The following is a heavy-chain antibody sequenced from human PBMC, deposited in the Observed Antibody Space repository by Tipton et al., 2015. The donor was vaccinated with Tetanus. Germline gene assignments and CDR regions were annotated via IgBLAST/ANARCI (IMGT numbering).Heavy chain of an antibody. CDR3: ARGSRPWPGY. CDR2: ISYNGAT. J-gene: IGHJ1*01. Sequence: TLSLTCSVSVGSVSSGSYYWTWVRQPPGKGLEWIGYISYNGATNYNPSLKSRVTISVGTSKNQFSLQLTSVTAADTAVYYCARGSRPWPGYWGQGSLVTVSS. D-gene: IGHD2-15*01. V-gene: IGHV4-61*01. CDR1: VGSVSSGSYY.